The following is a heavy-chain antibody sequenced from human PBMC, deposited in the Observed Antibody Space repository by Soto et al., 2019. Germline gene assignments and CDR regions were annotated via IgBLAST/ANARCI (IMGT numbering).Heavy chain of an antibody. Sequence: SVKVSCKASGGTFSSYAISWVRQAPGQGLEWMGGIIPIFGTANYAQKFQGRVTITADESTSTAYMELSSLRSEDTAVYYCARGFSAYYYDSSGYYYFQHWGQGTLVTVSS. D-gene: IGHD3-22*01. CDR2: IIPIFGTA. CDR1: GGTFSSYA. CDR3: ARGFSAYYYDSSGYYYFQH. V-gene: IGHV1-69*13. J-gene: IGHJ1*01.